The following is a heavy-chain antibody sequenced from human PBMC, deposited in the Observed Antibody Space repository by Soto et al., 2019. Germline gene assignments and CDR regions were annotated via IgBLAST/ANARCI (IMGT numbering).Heavy chain of an antibody. Sequence: PSVPHSLTCTVSGGSISSGGYYWSWIRQHPGKGLEWIGYIYYSGSTYYNPSLKSRVTISVDTSKNQFSLKLSSVTAADTAVYYCARLITIFGVVHGMDVWGQGTTVTVSS. D-gene: IGHD3-3*01. V-gene: IGHV4-31*03. J-gene: IGHJ6*02. CDR3: ARLITIFGVVHGMDV. CDR1: GGSISSGGYY. CDR2: IYYSGST.